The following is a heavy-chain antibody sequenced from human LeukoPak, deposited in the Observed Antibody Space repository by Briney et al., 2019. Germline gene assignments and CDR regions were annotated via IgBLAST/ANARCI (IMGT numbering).Heavy chain of an antibody. D-gene: IGHD2/OR15-2a*01. CDR2: IYTSGST. J-gene: IGHJ2*01. CDR3: ARHPFQYWYFDL. CDR1: GGSISSGSYY. V-gene: IGHV4-61*02. Sequence: KTSETLSLTCTVSGGSISSGSYYWSWIRQPAGKGLEWIGRIYTSGSTNYNPSLKSRVTISVDTSKNQFSLKLSSVTAADTAVYYCARHPFQYWYFDLWGRGTLVTVSS.